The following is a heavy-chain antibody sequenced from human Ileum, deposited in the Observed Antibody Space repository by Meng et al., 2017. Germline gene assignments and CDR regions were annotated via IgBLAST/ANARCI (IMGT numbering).Heavy chain of an antibody. Sequence: QVQLVASVGGLVQPGGSLRLSCAASGFTFSDYYMSWVRQSPGKGLEWVSYISPSGTTTFYLDSVRGRFTISRDNAKNSLYLQMNSLRAEDTAVYYCARDSLVGAPFDYWGHGTLVTVSS. V-gene: IGHV3-11*01. CDR1: GFTFSDYY. J-gene: IGHJ4*01. D-gene: IGHD1-26*01. CDR3: ARDSLVGAPFDY. CDR2: ISPSGTTT.